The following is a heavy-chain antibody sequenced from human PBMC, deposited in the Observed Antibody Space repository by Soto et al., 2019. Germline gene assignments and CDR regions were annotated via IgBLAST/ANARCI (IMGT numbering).Heavy chain of an antibody. CDR3: ARGDIVVVLAAIRYYYYYYMHV. J-gene: IGHJ6*03. V-gene: IGHV1-2*04. CDR2: INPNSGGT. CDR1: GYTFTGYY. Sequence: ASVKVSCKASGYTFTGYYMHWVRQAPGQGLEWMGWINPNSGGTNYAQKFQGWVTMTRDTSISTAYMELSRLRSDDTAVYYCARGDIVVVLAAIRYYYYYYMHVWGKGTTVTGSS. D-gene: IGHD2-2*02.